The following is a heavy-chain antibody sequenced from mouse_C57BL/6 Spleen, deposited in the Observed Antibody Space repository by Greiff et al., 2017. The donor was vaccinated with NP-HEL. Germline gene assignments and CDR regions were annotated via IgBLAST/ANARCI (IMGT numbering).Heavy chain of an antibody. CDR1: GFTFSSYA. V-gene: IGHV5-4*01. D-gene: IGHD2-3*01. Sequence: EVKVVESGGGLVKPGGSLKLSCAASGFTFSSYAMSWVRQTPEKRLEWVATISDGGSYTYYPDNVKGRFTISRDNAKNNLYLQMSHLKSEDTAMYYCARDGMDWSWFAYWGQGTLVTVSA. CDR2: ISDGGSYT. J-gene: IGHJ3*01. CDR3: ARDGMDWSWFAY.